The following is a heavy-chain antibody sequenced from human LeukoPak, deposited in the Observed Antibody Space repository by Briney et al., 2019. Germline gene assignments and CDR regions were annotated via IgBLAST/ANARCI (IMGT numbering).Heavy chain of an antibody. CDR3: AKGIYSSGWSYFDY. CDR2: LSGRGITT. CDR1: GFTFSNSA. Sequence: GGSLRLSCAASGFTFSNSAMSWVRQAPGKGLEWVSTLSGRGITTYYADFVKGRFTISRDNSKNTLYLQMNSLRAEDTAVYYCAKGIYSSGWSYFDYWGHGTLVTVSS. J-gene: IGHJ4*01. D-gene: IGHD6-19*01. V-gene: IGHV3-23*01.